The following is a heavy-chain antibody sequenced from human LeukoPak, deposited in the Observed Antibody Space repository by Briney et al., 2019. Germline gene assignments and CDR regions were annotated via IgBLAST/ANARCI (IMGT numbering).Heavy chain of an antibody. CDR2: IYSGGYT. Sequence: GGSLRLSCAASGFTVSSNYMTWVRQAPGKGLEWVSDIYSGGYTDYADSVKGRFTISRDKSKNTLYLKMNSLRAEDTAVYYCARDPSGSGSYWGQGTLVAVSS. V-gene: IGHV3-53*01. J-gene: IGHJ4*02. D-gene: IGHD3-10*01. CDR3: ARDPSGSGSY. CDR1: GFTVSSNY.